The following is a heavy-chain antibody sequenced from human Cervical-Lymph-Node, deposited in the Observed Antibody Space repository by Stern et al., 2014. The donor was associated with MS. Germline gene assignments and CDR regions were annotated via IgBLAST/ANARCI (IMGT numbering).Heavy chain of an antibody. V-gene: IGHV4-61*02. J-gene: IGHJ4*02. Sequence: VQLVESGPGLVKPSQTLSLTCTVSGGSMNSRPYYWNWLRQPAGKALEWIGRIYISGSTNYNPSLESRVPISLDPSKNPLSLKRGSGTAADTAVYYCAREGETSDFFPFDYWGQGAQVIVSS. D-gene: IGHD3/OR15-3a*01. CDR2: IYISGST. CDR1: GGSMNSRPYY. CDR3: AREGETSDFFPFDY.